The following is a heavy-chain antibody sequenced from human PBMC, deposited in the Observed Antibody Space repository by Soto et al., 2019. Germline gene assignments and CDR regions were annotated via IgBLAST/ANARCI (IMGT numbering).Heavy chain of an antibody. CDR1: GGTFSTYA. CDR2: VIPIFGTP. Sequence: QVQLVQSGAEVKKPGSSVKVSCQAPGGTFSTYAISWVRQAPGQGLEWLGGVIPIFGTPKYAQKFQRRVTTTADESTSTGYTELRSQRSEDTAAYYCARSQGGSSSLDIYYYYYYGMDVWGQATTVTVSS. J-gene: IGHJ6*02. V-gene: IGHV1-69*01. CDR3: ARSQGGSSSLDIYYYYYYGMDV. D-gene: IGHD2-15*01.